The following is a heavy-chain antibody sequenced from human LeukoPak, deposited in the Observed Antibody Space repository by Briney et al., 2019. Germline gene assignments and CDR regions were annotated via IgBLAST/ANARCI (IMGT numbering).Heavy chain of an antibody. CDR1: GFTSSSYW. CDR3: ARDFYGDYTYDY. CDR2: IKQDGSEK. V-gene: IGHV3-7*01. D-gene: IGHD4-17*01. Sequence: GRTLRLSCAASGFTSSSYWMSCVREAPGKGLEWVANIKQDGSEKYYVDSVKGRFTISRDNAKNSLYLQMNSLRAEDTAVYYCARDFYGDYTYDYWGQGTLVTVSS. J-gene: IGHJ4*02.